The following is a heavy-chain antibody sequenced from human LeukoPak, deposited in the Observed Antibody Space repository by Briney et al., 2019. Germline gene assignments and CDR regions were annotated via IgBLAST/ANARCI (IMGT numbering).Heavy chain of an antibody. CDR1: GFSFGGYA. CDR2: IRSKAYGATT. CDR3: TRDPYYYDSSGHEWPDP. Sequence: PGRSLRLSCATSGFSFGGYALTWVRQAPGKGLERVGFIRSKAYGATTEYAASVKGRFTISRDDSKSIAYLQMNSLKTEDTAVYYCTRDPYYYDSSGHEWPDPWGQGTLVTVSS. D-gene: IGHD3-22*01. J-gene: IGHJ5*02. V-gene: IGHV3-49*04.